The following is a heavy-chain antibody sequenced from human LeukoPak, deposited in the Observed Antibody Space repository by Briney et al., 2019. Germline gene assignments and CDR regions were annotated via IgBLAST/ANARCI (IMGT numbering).Heavy chain of an antibody. CDR3: ARDHAIFDY. J-gene: IGHJ4*02. CDR2: IDARSGIT. V-gene: IGHV3-48*01. D-gene: IGHD2-8*01. Sequence: GGSLRLSCSASGFTFTIFGLNWVRQAPGKGPEWVSYIDARSGITYYADSVQGRFTISRDDARESVFLQMDGLRVDDTAVYYCARDHAIFDYWGQGTLVTVSS. CDR1: GFTFTIFG.